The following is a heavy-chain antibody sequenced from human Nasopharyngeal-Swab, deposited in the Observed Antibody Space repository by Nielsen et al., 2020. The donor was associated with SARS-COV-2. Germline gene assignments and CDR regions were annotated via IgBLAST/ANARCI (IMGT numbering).Heavy chain of an antibody. CDR1: GFNFNSYG. Sequence: SCAASGFNFNSYGMHWVRQAPGKGLEWVAVMWYDGSSKKYGNSVKGRFTISRDNSKKTLYLQMNSLRAEDTAVYYCARDLMAAPDYWGQGTLVTVSS. CDR2: MWYDGSSK. J-gene: IGHJ4*02. D-gene: IGHD6-13*01. CDR3: ARDLMAAPDY. V-gene: IGHV3-33*01.